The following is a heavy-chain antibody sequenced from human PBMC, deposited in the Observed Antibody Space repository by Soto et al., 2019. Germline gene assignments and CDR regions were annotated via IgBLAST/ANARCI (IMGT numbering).Heavy chain of an antibody. CDR2: IYYSGST. Sequence: QVQLQESGPGLVKPSQTLSLTCTVSGGSISSGDYYWSWIRQPPGKGLEWIGYIYYSGSTYYNPSLKSRVTISVDTSKNQFSLKLNSVTAADTAVYSSARVRGVTYFDYWGQGTLVTVSS. D-gene: IGHD3-10*01. CDR3: ARVRGVTYFDY. V-gene: IGHV4-30-4*01. CDR1: GGSISSGDYY. J-gene: IGHJ4*02.